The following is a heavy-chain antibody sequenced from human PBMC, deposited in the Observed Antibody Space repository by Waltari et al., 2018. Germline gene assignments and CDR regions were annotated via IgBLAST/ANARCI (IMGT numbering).Heavy chain of an antibody. CDR2: IYHSGST. D-gene: IGHD6-13*01. J-gene: IGHJ5*02. V-gene: IGHV4-38-2*01. Sequence: QVQLQESGPGLVKPSETLSLTCAVSGYSISSGYYWGWIRQPPGKGLEWIGSIYHSGSTYYNPSLKSRVTISVDTSKNQFSLKLSSVTAADTAVYYCARHEIAAAGTSGWFDPWGQGTLVTVCS. CDR3: ARHEIAAAGTSGWFDP. CDR1: GYSISSGYY.